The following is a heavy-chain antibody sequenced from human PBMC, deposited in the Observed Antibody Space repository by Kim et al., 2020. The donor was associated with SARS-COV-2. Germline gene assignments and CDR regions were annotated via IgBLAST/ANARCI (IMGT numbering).Heavy chain of an antibody. CDR2: NYYSGRT. J-gene: IGHJ4*02. D-gene: IGHD3-16*01. V-gene: IGHV4-31*03. CDR3: ARDQRENRVAELCY. Sequence: SETMSLTCTVSGGSISSGGYYWSWIRQHPGKGLEWIGYNYYSGRTYYNPSLKSRVTISVDTSKNQFSLKLSSVTAADTAVYYCARDQRENRVAELCYWGQGTLLTVSS. CDR1: GGSISSGGYY.